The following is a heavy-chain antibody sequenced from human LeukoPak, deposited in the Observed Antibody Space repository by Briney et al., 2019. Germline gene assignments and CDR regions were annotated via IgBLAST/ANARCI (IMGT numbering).Heavy chain of an antibody. CDR2: ISRSGRT. CDR3: ARGTGGRAVLQEETYEGDNWFDP. Sequence: SQTLSLTCTVSGGSISTSDLYWSWIRQHPGKGLEWIGYISRSGRTYYNPSLKSRITMSVDTSKSQFSLKLSSVTAADTAVYYCARGTGGRAVLQEETYEGDNWFDPWGQGTLVTVSS. CDR1: GGSISTSDLY. V-gene: IGHV4-31*03. D-gene: IGHD3-3*01. J-gene: IGHJ5*02.